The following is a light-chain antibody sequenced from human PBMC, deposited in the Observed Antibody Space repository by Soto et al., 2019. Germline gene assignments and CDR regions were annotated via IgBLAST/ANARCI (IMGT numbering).Light chain of an antibody. CDR2: RDN. CDR3: AAWDDNLNGYV. CDR1: RSNVGRNV. V-gene: IGLV1-44*01. Sequence: QSVLTQPPSASGTPGQRGTISCSGSRSNVGRNVVNWYQQLPGTAPKLLIYRDNQRPSGVPDRFSGSKSGTSASLAISGLQSEDEDEYYCAAWDDNLNGYVFGTGTKLTVL. J-gene: IGLJ1*01.